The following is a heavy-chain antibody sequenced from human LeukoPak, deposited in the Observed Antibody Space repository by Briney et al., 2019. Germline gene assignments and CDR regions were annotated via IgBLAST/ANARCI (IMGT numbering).Heavy chain of an antibody. CDR3: ARSYYYDSSGYYYGIDYFDY. D-gene: IGHD3-22*01. J-gene: IGHJ4*02. Sequence: SETLSLTCAVSGGSISSGGYSWSWIRQPPGKGLEWIGYIYHSGSTYYNPSLKSRVTISVDRSKNQFSLKLSSVTAADTAVYYCARSYYYDSSGYYYGIDYFDYWGQGTLVTVSS. CDR1: GGSISSGGYS. CDR2: IYHSGST. V-gene: IGHV4-30-2*01.